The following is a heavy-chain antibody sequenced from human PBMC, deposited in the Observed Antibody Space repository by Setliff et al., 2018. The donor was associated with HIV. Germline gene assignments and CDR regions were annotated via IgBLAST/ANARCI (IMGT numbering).Heavy chain of an antibody. Sequence: LSLTCTVSGGSISSYYWSWIRQPPGKGLEWIGYIYTSGSTNYNPSLKSRITISVDTSKNQFSLKLSSVTAADTAVYYCARGDDYSNYVAFDIWGQGTMVTVTS. J-gene: IGHJ3*02. V-gene: IGHV4-4*08. D-gene: IGHD4-4*01. CDR2: IYTSGST. CDR1: GGSISSYY. CDR3: ARGDDYSNYVAFDI.